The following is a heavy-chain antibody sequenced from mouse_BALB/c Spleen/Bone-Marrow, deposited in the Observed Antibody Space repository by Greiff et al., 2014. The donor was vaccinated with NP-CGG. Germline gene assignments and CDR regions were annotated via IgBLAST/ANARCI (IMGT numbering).Heavy chain of an antibody. CDR3: TREGPTGTGGDY. CDR2: IYTGSGST. V-gene: IGHV1S22*01. D-gene: IGHD4-1*02. CDR1: GYTFTSYW. J-gene: IGHJ2*01. Sequence: LQQPGSELVRPGASVKLSCKASGYTFTSYWMHWVKQRPGKGLEWIGNIYTGSGSTNYDEKFKSKATQTVDTSSSTAYMQLSSLTSEDSAVYYCTREGPTGTGGDYWGQGTTLTVSS.